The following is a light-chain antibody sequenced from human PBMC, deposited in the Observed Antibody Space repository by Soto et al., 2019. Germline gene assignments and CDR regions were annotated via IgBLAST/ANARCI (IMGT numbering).Light chain of an antibody. CDR1: QSTSTW. CDR2: KAS. Sequence: DIQMTQSPSTLSASVGDRVTITCRASQSTSTWLAWYQHKPGKAPNLLIYKASSLESGVPSRFSGSCSGTEFPLTISRLQPDDVATYYCQQYGRYRTFGQGTKVEIK. V-gene: IGKV1-5*03. CDR3: QQYGRYRT. J-gene: IGKJ1*01.